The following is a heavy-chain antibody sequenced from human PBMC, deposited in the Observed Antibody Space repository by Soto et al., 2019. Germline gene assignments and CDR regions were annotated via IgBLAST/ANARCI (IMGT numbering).Heavy chain of an antibody. J-gene: IGHJ6*02. V-gene: IGHV2-70*01. CDR3: ARINSGYDWGFFDYGMDV. D-gene: IGHD5-12*01. CDR2: IDWDDDK. Sequence: SGPTLVNPTQTVTLTCTFSGFSLSTSGMSVSWIRQPPGKALEWLALIDWDDDKYYSTSLKTRLTISKDTSKHQVVLTMTNMDPVDTAIYYCARINSGYDWGFFDYGMDVWGQGTTVTVSS. CDR1: GFSLSTSGMS.